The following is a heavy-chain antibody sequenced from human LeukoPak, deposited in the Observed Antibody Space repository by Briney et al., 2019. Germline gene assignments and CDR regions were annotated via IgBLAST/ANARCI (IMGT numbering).Heavy chain of an antibody. CDR3: AREGLRGS. CDR2: INHSGST. J-gene: IGHJ5*02. V-gene: IGHV4-34*01. Sequence: PSETLSLTCAVYGGSFSGYSWSWIRQPPGKGLEWIGEINHSGSTNYNPSLKSRVTISVDTSKNQFSLKLSSVTAADTAVYYCAREGLRGSWGQGTLVTVSS. CDR1: GGSFSGYS. D-gene: IGHD4-23*01.